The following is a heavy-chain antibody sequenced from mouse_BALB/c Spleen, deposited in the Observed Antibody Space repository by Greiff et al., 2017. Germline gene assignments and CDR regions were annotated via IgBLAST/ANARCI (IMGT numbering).Heavy chain of an antibody. CDR3: ARGGNPYYYAMDY. J-gene: IGHJ4*01. CDR2: IDPANGNT. V-gene: IGHV14-3*02. CDR1: GFTFNDSY. Sequence: EVQLQQSGAELVKPGASVKLSCTASGFTFNDSYMHWVKQRPEQGLEWIGRIDPANGNTKYDPKFQGKATITADKSSNTAYLQLSSLTSEDTAVYCCARGGNPYYYAMDYWGQGTTVTVSS. D-gene: IGHD2-1*01.